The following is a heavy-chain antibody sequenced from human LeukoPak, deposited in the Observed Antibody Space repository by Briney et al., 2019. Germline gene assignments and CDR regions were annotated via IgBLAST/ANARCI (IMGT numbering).Heavy chain of an antibody. D-gene: IGHD4-17*01. V-gene: IGHV3-7*01. Sequence: GGALRLSCVASRFTFSSYWMSWVRQAPGKGLEWVANIKQDGSEKYYVDSVKGRFTISRDNAKNSLSLQMKSLRAEDTAVYYCARAHGDFDAFDIWGQGTMVTVSS. CDR3: ARAHGDFDAFDI. CDR1: RFTFSSYW. CDR2: IKQDGSEK. J-gene: IGHJ3*02.